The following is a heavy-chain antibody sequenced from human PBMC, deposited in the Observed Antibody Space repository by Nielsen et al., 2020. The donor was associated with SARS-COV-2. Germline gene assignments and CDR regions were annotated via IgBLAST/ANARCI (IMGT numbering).Heavy chain of an antibody. CDR1: GFTFSSYS. CDR2: ISSSSSYI. V-gene: IGHV3-21*01. D-gene: IGHD5-18*01. Sequence: LSLTCAASGFTFSSYSMNWVRQAPGKGLEWVSSISSSSSYIYYADSVKGRFTISRDNAKNSLYLQMNSLRAEDTAVYYCARDSYSYGYDYWGQGTLVTVSS. J-gene: IGHJ4*02. CDR3: ARDSYSYGYDY.